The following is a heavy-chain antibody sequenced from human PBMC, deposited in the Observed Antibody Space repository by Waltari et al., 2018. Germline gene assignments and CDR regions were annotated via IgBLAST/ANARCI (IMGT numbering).Heavy chain of an antibody. J-gene: IGHJ4*02. CDR3: ARGTTVASGVDY. CDR2: INGDGSYT. Sequence: EVQLEESGGGLVQPGGSLRLSCAPPGLTFSGYWMPWVRQAPGKGLVWVSHINGDGSYTTYADSVKGRFTISRDNAKNTLYLRMTSLRAEDTAVYYCARGTTVASGVDYWGQGTLVTVSS. D-gene: IGHD6-19*01. V-gene: IGHV3-74*01. CDR1: GLTFSGYW.